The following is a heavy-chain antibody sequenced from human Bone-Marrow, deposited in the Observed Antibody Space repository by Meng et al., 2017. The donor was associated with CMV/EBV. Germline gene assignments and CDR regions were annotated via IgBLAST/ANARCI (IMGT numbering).Heavy chain of an antibody. CDR3: ARDSTAATYDY. Sequence: ASVKVSCKASGYTFTDYGISWVRQAPGQGLEWMGIINPSGGSTSYAQKFQGRVTMTRDTSTSTVYMELSSLRSEDTAVYYCARDSTAATYDYWGQGTLVTVSS. J-gene: IGHJ4*02. CDR1: GYTFTDYG. CDR2: INPSGGST. D-gene: IGHD2-15*01. V-gene: IGHV1-46*01.